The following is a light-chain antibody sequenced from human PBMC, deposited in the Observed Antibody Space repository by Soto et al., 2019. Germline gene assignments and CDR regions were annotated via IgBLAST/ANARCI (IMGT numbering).Light chain of an antibody. J-gene: IGKJ1*01. CDR2: AAS. Sequence: DIQMTQSPSSLSASVGDRVTITCRASQSISSCLNWYQQKPGKAPKLLIYAASSLQSGVPSRFSGSGSGTDFTLTICSLQPEDFATYYCQQSYSTPRTFGQGTKVDIK. CDR3: QQSYSTPRT. V-gene: IGKV1-39*01. CDR1: QSISSC.